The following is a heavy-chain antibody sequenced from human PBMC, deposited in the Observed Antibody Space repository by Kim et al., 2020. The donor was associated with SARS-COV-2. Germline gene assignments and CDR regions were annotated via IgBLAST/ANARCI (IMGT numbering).Heavy chain of an antibody. CDR1: GFTFSSYS. CDR2: ISSSSSTI. D-gene: IGHD3-9*01. Sequence: GGSLRLSCAASGFTFSSYSMNWVRQAPGKGLEWVSYISSSSSTIYYADSVKGRFTISRDNAKNSLYLQMNSLRDEDTAVYYCARDDDKNYYYYYGMDVWGQGTTVTVSS. CDR3: ARDDDKNYYYYYGMDV. J-gene: IGHJ6*02. V-gene: IGHV3-48*02.